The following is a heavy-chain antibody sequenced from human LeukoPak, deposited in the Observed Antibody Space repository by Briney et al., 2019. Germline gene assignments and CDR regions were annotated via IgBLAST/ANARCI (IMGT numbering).Heavy chain of an antibody. J-gene: IGHJ4*02. CDR3: ARDGSGSYYTFDY. V-gene: IGHV4-61*10. CDR1: GGSISSGSYY. D-gene: IGHD3-10*01. CDR2: IYHSGST. Sequence: SETLSLTCTVSGGSISSGSYYWSWIRQPAGKGLEWIGEIYHSGSTNYNPSLKSRVTISVDKSKNQFSLKLSSVTAADTAVYYCARDGSGSYYTFDYWGQGTLVTVSS.